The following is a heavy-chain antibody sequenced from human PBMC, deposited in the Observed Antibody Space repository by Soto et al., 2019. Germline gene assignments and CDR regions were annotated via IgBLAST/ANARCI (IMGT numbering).Heavy chain of an antibody. Sequence: GGSLRLSCAASGFMFSDYAMTWARQAPGKELEWVSGLLRPGRSTYYADSVKGRFTISGDTSANTVYLQMDSLRAEDTAVYYCEQDAIATDCIWLMDYWGQGTVETVSS. J-gene: IGHJ4*02. CDR2: LLRPGRST. V-gene: IGHV3-23*01. D-gene: IGHD2-21*02. CDR3: EQDAIATDCIWLMDY. CDR1: GFMFSDYA.